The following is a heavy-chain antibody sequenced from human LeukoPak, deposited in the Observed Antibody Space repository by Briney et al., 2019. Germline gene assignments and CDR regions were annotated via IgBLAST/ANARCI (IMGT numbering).Heavy chain of an antibody. CDR2: ISNDGRNE. V-gene: IGHV3-30*14. J-gene: IGHJ5*02. Sequence: SGGSLRLSCAASGFTFRRYDMHWVRQAQGKGLEWVAVISNDGRNEIYADSVKGRFTISRDNSKNTLYLQMNSLRPEDTAVYYCARAAAVTGAFRDNWFDPWGQGSLVTVSS. CDR1: GFTFRRYD. CDR3: ARAAAVTGAFRDNWFDP. D-gene: IGHD6-19*01.